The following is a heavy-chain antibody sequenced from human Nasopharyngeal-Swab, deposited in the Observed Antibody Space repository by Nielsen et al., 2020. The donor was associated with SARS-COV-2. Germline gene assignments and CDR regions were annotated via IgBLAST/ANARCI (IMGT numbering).Heavy chain of an antibody. CDR1: GFPFSDYY. J-gene: IGHJ5*02. Sequence: GGSLRLSCTASGFPFSDYYMSWVRQAPGKGLEWVSYIHSVSSFTDYADSVKGRFTISRDNDKNTLYLQMNSLRAEDTAVYYCARVAEAAPGRGIDRWGQGTLVTVSS. V-gene: IGHV3-11*06. CDR3: ARVAEAAPGRGIDR. CDR2: IHSVSSFT. D-gene: IGHD6-13*01.